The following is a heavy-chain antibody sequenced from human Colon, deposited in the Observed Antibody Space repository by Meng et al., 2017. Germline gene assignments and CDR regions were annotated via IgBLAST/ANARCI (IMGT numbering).Heavy chain of an antibody. CDR1: GYTFISNA. CDR2: ITGNGNT. V-gene: IGHV1-3*01. J-gene: IGHJ6*02. CDR3: ARDYKPGIAATYEDGMDV. D-gene: IGHD6-13*01. Sequence: ASVKVSCKASGYTFISNAIHWLRQAPGQGLEWMGWITGNGNTKYSQKFQGRVTITRDTSANTAFMELSSLRSEDTAVYYCARDYKPGIAATYEDGMDVWGQGTTVTVSS.